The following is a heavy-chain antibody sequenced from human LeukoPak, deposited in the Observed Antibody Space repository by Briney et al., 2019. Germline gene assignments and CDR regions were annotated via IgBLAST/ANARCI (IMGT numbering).Heavy chain of an antibody. CDR3: AARIAVAEGRDAFDI. J-gene: IGHJ3*02. CDR2: ISAYNGNT. Sequence: GASVKVSCKASGYTFTNCNISWVRQAPGQGLEWMGWISAYNGNTNYAQKLQGRVTMTTDTSTSTAYMELRSLRSDDTAVYYCAARIAVAEGRDAFDIWGQGTMVTVSS. CDR1: GYTFTNCN. D-gene: IGHD6-19*01. V-gene: IGHV1-18*01.